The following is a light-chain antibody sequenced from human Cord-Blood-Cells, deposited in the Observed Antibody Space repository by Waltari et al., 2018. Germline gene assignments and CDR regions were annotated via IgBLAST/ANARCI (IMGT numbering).Light chain of an antibody. CDR1: SSDVGGYNY. CDR2: DVS. CDR3: SSYTSSSTWV. Sequence: QSALTQPASVSGSPGQSITISCIGTSSDVGGYNYVSWYQQHPGKAPKLMIYDVSKRPSGVSNRFSGSKSGNTASLTISGLQAEDEADYYRSSYTSSSTWVFGGGTKLTVL. J-gene: IGLJ3*02. V-gene: IGLV2-14*01.